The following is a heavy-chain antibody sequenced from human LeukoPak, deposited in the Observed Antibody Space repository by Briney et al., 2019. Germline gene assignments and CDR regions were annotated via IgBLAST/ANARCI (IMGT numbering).Heavy chain of an antibody. CDR2: IRSKANNYAT. CDR3: TRRYCTGTTCYLFDY. Sequence: GGSLRLSCAASGFTFSTSAVHWVRQASGKGLECVGRIRSKANNYATVYASSVKGRVTISRDDSKKTAYLQMNSLKTEDTAVYYCTRRYCTGTTCYLFDYWGQGILVTVSS. J-gene: IGHJ4*02. D-gene: IGHD2-2*01. V-gene: IGHV3-73*01. CDR1: GFTFSTSA.